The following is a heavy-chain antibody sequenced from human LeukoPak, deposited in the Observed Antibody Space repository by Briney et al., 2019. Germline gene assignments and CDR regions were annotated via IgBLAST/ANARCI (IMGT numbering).Heavy chain of an antibody. CDR3: AKESRRVVPSATFDY. CDR1: GFTISSYG. V-gene: IGHV3-23*01. J-gene: IGHJ4*02. CDR2: ISGSGGST. D-gene: IGHD2-2*01. Sequence: GGSLRLSCAASGFTISSYGMRWVRQAPGKGLEWVSAISGSGGSTYYADSVKGRFTISRDNSKNTLYLQMHSLRAEDTAVYYCAKESRRVVPSATFDYWGQGTLVTVSS.